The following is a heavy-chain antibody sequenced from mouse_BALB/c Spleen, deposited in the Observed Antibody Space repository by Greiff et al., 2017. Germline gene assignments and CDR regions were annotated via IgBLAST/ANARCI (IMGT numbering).Heavy chain of an antibody. CDR3: ASGLDYFDY. D-gene: IGHD2-4*01. CDR2: IYPGDGDT. CDR1: GYTFTSYW. Sequence: VQLQQSGAELARPGASVKLSCKASGYTFTSYWMQWVKQRPGQGLEWIGAIYPGDGDTRYTQKFKGKATLTADKSSSTAYMQLSSLASEDSAVYYCASGLDYFDYWGQGTTLTVSS. V-gene: IGHV1-87*01. J-gene: IGHJ2*01.